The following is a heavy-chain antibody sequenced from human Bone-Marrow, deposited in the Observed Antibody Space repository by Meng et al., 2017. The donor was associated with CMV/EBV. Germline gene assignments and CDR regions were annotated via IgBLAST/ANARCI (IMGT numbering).Heavy chain of an antibody. CDR3: AYYSSSGYYFDY. J-gene: IGHJ4*02. Sequence: GESLKISCAASGFTFSSYSMNWVRQAPGKGLEWVSSISSSSSYIYYADSVKGRFTISRDNAKNSLYLQMNSLRAEDTAVYYCAYYSSSGYYFDYWGQGTPVTVYS. CDR1: GFTFSSYS. D-gene: IGHD2-2*01. CDR2: ISSSSSYI. V-gene: IGHV3-21*01.